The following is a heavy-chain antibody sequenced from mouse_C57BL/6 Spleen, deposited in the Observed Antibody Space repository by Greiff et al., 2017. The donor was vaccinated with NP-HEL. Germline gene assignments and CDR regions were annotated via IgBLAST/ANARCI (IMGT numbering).Heavy chain of an antibody. V-gene: IGHV1-7*01. CDR3: ARSPPTTVVAPDD. Sequence: VQLQQSGAELAKPGASVKLSCKASGYTFTSYWMHWVKQRPGQGLEWIGYINPSSGYTKYNQKFKDKATLTVDNSSSTAYMQLSSLTYEDAAVYYCARSPPTTVVAPDDWGKGTTLTVAS. J-gene: IGHJ2*01. D-gene: IGHD1-1*01. CDR1: GYTFTSYW. CDR2: INPSSGYT.